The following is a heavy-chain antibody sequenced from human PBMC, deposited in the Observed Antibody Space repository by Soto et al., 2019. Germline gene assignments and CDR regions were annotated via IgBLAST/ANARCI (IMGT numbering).Heavy chain of an antibody. J-gene: IGHJ4*02. Sequence: PGESLKISCKGSGYSFTSYWIGWVRQMPGKGLEWMGIIYPGDSDTRYSPSFQGQVTISADKSISTAYLQWSSLKASDTAMYYCARHKAVSCTNGVCYRKEFDYWGQGTLVTVSS. CDR3: ARHKAVSCTNGVCYRKEFDY. D-gene: IGHD2-8*01. CDR2: IYPGDSDT. CDR1: GYSFTSYW. V-gene: IGHV5-51*01.